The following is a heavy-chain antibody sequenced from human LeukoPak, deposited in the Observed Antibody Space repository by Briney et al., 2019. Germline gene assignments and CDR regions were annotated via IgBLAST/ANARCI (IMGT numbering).Heavy chain of an antibody. D-gene: IGHD3-22*01. CDR3: ARYYDSSGYWSWFDP. J-gene: IGHJ5*02. CDR1: GGTFSSYA. CDR2: IIPIFGTA. V-gene: IGHV1-69*05. Sequence: SVKVSCKASGGTFSSYAISWVRQAPGQGLEWMGGIIPIFGTANYAQKFQGRVTITTDESTSTAYMELSSLRSEGTAVFYCARYYDSSGYWSWFDPWGQGTLVTVSS.